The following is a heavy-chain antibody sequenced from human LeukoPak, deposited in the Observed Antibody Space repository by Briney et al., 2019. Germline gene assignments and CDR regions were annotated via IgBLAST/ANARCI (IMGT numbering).Heavy chain of an antibody. V-gene: IGHV3-30*18. Sequence: PGRSLRLSCAASGFTFSSYGMHWVRQAPGKGLEWVAVISYDGSNKYYADSVKGRFTISRDNSKNTLYLQVNSLRAEDTAVYYCANDRYYYGSGSYYNPDYWGQGTLVTVSS. CDR3: ANDRYYYGSGSYYNPDY. D-gene: IGHD3-10*01. J-gene: IGHJ4*02. CDR1: GFTFSSYG. CDR2: ISYDGSNK.